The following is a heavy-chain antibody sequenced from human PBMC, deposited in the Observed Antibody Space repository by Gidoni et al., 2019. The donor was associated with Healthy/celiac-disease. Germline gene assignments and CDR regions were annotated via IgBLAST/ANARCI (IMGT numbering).Heavy chain of an antibody. V-gene: IGHV4-34*01. CDR3: ARGGYRFVYYGMDV. J-gene: IGHJ6*02. D-gene: IGHD3-16*02. CDR1: GGSFSGYY. Sequence: QVQLQQWGAGLLKPSETLSLTCAVYGGSFSGYYWSWIRQPPGKGLEWIGEINHSGSTNYNPSLKSRVTISVDTSKNQFSLKLSSVTAADTAVYYCARGGYRFVYYGMDVWGQGTTVTVSS. CDR2: INHSGST.